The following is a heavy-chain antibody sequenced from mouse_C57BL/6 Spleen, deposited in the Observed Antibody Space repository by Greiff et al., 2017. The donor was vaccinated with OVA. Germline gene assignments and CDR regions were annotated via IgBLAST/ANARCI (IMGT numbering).Heavy chain of an antibody. CDR3: ARRALYYSNYLDY. J-gene: IGHJ2*01. CDR2: IYPGGGYT. Sequence: VQLQQSGAELVRPGTSVKMSCKASGYTFTNYWIGWAKQRPGHGLEWIGDIYPGGGYTNYNEKFKGKATLTADKSSSTAYMQFSSLTSEDSAIYYCARRALYYSNYLDYWGQGTTLTVSS. D-gene: IGHD2-5*01. CDR1: GYTFTNYW. V-gene: IGHV1-63*01.